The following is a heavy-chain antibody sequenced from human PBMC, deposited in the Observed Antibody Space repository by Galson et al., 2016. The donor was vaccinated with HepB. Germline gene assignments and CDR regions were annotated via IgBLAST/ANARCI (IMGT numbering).Heavy chain of an antibody. CDR1: GFPFSGYP. V-gene: IGHV3-30*04. CDR3: AREASYVNVLDH. D-gene: IGHD5-18*01. CDR2: ISYDGTKI. Sequence: SLRLSCAASGFPFSGYPIHWVRQAPGKGLDWVASISYDGTKINYADSVKGRFTISRDNSKNTVSLQMNSLGVDDTAVFYCAREASYVNVLDHWGQGTLVTVSS. J-gene: IGHJ4*02.